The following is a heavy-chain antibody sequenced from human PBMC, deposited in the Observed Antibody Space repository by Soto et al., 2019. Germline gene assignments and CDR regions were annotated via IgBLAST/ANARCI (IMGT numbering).Heavy chain of an antibody. D-gene: IGHD3-16*01. CDR1: GFTFSDYY. CDR2: ISSSGSTI. CDR3: ARSRREGGFDAFDI. V-gene: IGHV3-11*01. J-gene: IGHJ3*02. Sequence: QVQLVESGGGLVKPGGSLRLSCAASGFTFSDYYMSWIRQAPGKGLECVSYISSSGSTIYYADYVKGRFTIARDNAKNSLYLQMNSLRAEDTAVYYCARSRREGGFDAFDIWGQGTMVTGSS.